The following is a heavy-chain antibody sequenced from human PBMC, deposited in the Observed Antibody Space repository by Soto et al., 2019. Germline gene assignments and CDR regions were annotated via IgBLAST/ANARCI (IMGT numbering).Heavy chain of an antibody. CDR2: IYYNGNT. V-gene: IGHV4-59*08. J-gene: IGHJ4*02. CDR3: ARTAIIRGVTDY. Sequence: PSETLSLTCTVSGGSISNHYWSWIRQPPGKGLEWIGYIYYNGNTNYNPSLKSRVTMSVDTSKNQISLTLSSVTAADAAVYFCARTAIIRGVTDYWGQGTLVTVSS. D-gene: IGHD2-21*02. CDR1: GGSISNHY.